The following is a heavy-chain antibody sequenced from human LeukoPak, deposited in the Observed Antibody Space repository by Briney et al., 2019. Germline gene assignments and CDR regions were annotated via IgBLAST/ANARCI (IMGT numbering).Heavy chain of an antibody. Sequence: GGSLRLSCAASGFTFDDYGMSWVRQAPGKGLVWVSRINTDGSSTSYADSVKGRFTISRDNAKNALYLQMNSLRAEDTAVYYCASSSYWGQGTLVTVSS. CDR3: ASSSY. V-gene: IGHV3-74*01. CDR1: GFTFDDYG. D-gene: IGHD3-10*01. CDR2: INTDGSST. J-gene: IGHJ4*02.